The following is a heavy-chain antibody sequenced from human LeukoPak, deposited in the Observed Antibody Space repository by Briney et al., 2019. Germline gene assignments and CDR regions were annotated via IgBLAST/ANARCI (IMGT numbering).Heavy chain of an antibody. Sequence: GGSLRLSCAASGFTFSDYYMSWIRQAPGKGLVWVSRIKYDGSSSSYADSVKGRFTISRDNAKNTLYLQMNSLRAEDTAVYYCARAGYYRFDYWGQGTLVTVSS. CDR3: ARAGYYRFDY. V-gene: IGHV3-74*01. CDR2: IKYDGSSS. CDR1: GFTFSDYY. D-gene: IGHD2/OR15-2a*01. J-gene: IGHJ4*02.